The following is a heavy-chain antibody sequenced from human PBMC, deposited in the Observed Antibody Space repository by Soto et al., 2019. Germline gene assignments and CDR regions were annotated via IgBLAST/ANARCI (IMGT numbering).Heavy chain of an antibody. CDR3: ARERYQVISDGMDV. V-gene: IGHV1-2*02. J-gene: IGHJ6*02. D-gene: IGHD2-2*01. CDR1: GYTFTGYY. CDR2: INPETGGT. Sequence: ASVKVSCKASGYTFTGYYVHWVRVAPGQGLEWMGWINPETGGTSYAQKSQGRVTLSRDTSINTAYLELSRLRFDDAAVYFCARERYQVISDGMDVWGQGTTVTVSS.